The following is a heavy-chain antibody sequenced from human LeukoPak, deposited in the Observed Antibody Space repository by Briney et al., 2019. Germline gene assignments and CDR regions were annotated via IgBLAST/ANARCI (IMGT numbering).Heavy chain of an antibody. Sequence: ASVKVSCKASGYTFTGHHMHWVRQAPGQGLEWMGWIDPNSGGTNYAQKFRGRVTVTRDTSISTAYMELSRLKSDDTAVYYCAKWRGYSSGWSGPFDDWGQGTLVTVSS. CDR3: AKWRGYSSGWSGPFDD. J-gene: IGHJ4*01. CDR1: GYTFTGHH. D-gene: IGHD6-19*01. V-gene: IGHV1-2*02. CDR2: IDPNSGGT.